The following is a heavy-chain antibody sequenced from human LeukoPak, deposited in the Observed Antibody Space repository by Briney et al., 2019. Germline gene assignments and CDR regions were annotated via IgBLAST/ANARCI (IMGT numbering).Heavy chain of an antibody. CDR1: GGSISSYY. CDR3: ARVWSSSWAIDY. D-gene: IGHD6-13*01. CDR2: IYYSGST. V-gene: IGHV4-59*12. Sequence: SETLSLTCTVSGGSISSYYWSWIRQPPGKGLEWIGYIYYSGSTNYNPSLKSRVTISVDRSKNQFSLKLSSVTAADTAVYYCARVWSSSWAIDYWGQGTLVTVSS. J-gene: IGHJ4*02.